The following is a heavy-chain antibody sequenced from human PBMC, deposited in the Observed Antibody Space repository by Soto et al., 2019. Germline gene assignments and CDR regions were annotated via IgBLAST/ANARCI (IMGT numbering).Heavy chain of an antibody. J-gene: IGHJ4*02. D-gene: IGHD6-13*01. Sequence: EVQLLESGGDLVQPGGSLRLSCAASRFTFSNYAMSWVRQAPGKGLEWVSAISGSGDGTYSAYSVRGRFTISRDNSKNTLFLHMSSLRAEDTAVYFCAKDRGSGWSHGTLDFWGQGALVTVSS. CDR1: RFTFSNYA. CDR3: AKDRGSGWSHGTLDF. V-gene: IGHV3-23*01. CDR2: ISGSGDGT.